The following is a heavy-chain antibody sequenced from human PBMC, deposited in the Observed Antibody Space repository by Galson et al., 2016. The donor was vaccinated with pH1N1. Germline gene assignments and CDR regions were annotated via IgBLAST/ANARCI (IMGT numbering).Heavy chain of an antibody. D-gene: IGHD3-10*01. J-gene: IGHJ4*02. CDR1: GGSISSCSYY. CDR2: ISYSGST. Sequence: SETLSLTCTVSGGSISSCSYYWAWIRQPPGKGLEWIGSISYSGSTYYNPSLKSRVTISVDASKNQFSLKLSSATAADTAVYYCARRGIGEFLYYFDSWGQGTLVTVSS. V-gene: IGHV4-39*01. CDR3: ARRGIGEFLYYFDS.